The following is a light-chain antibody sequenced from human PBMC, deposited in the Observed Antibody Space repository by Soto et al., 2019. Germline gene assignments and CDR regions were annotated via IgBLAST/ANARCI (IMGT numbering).Light chain of an antibody. J-gene: IGKJ1*01. CDR3: QQYERLAT. CDR1: QSVGRW. V-gene: IGKV1-5*03. Sequence: DIQMTQSPATLSASLGDRVTITCRASQSVGRWLAWYQQKTGKAPKVLIYKASTLYHKVPSRFSGGGSGTEFTLTISSLQHDDFATYYCQQYERLATFGPGTKVDIK. CDR2: KAS.